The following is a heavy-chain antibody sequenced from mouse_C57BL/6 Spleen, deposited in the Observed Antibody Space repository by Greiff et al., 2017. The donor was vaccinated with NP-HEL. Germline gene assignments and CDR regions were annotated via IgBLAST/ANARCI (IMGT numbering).Heavy chain of an antibody. J-gene: IGHJ3*01. CDR1: GYTFTSYW. D-gene: IGHD1-1*01. V-gene: IGHV1-69*01. CDR3: ARTYYGSIWFAY. Sequence: QVQLQQPGAELVMPGASVKLSCKASGYTFTSYWMHWVKQRPGQGLEWIGEIDPSDSYTNYNQKFKGKSTLTVDKSSSTAYMQLSSLTSEDSAVYYCARTYYGSIWFAYWGQGTLVTVSA. CDR2: IDPSDSYT.